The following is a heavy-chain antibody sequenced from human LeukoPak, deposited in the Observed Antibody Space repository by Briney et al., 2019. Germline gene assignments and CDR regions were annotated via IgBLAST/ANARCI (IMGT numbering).Heavy chain of an antibody. Sequence: SGGSLRLSCAASGFTFSIYAMSWVRQAPGKGLEWVSSISSGGISTNYADSVKGRFTIPRDNSKNTLYLQMNSLRAEDTAVYYCAECGDAFDIWGQGTMVTVSS. V-gene: IGHV3-23*01. CDR2: ISSGGIST. CDR3: AECGDAFDI. CDR1: GFTFSIYA. J-gene: IGHJ3*02.